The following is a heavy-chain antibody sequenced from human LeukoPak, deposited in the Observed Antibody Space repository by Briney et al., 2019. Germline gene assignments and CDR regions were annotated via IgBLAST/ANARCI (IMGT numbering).Heavy chain of an antibody. Sequence: GGSLRLSCAASGFTFSSYSLNWVRQAPGKGLEWISYISTAGTTVYYADSVKGRFTISRDNAKNSLYLQMNSLRVEDTAVYYCARGSGNYYTRFDYWGQGTLVTVSS. CDR2: ISTAGTTV. CDR3: ARGSGNYYTRFDY. J-gene: IGHJ4*02. CDR1: GFTFSSYS. V-gene: IGHV3-48*04. D-gene: IGHD3-10*01.